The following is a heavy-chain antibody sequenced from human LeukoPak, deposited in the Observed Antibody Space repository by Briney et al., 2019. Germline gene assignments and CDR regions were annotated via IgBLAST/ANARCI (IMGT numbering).Heavy chain of an antibody. Sequence: SETLSLTCTVSGGSISSYYWSWIRQPPGKGLEWIGEINHSGSTNYNPSLKSRVTISVDTSKNQFSLKLSSVTAADTAVYYCARDEHGDYGDLWDYWGQGTLVTVSS. J-gene: IGHJ4*02. CDR1: GGSISSYY. CDR3: ARDEHGDYGDLWDY. V-gene: IGHV4-34*01. CDR2: INHSGST. D-gene: IGHD4-17*01.